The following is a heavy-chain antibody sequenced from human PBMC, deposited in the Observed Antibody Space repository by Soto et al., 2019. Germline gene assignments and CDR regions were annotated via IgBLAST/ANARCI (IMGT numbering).Heavy chain of an antibody. CDR3: ARGGIPPGYGLDV. Sequence: GGSLRLSCAASGFTFSSYDMHWVRQGTGQGLEWVSTIGIADNRYCLSSVKGRFTISRDDAENSLYLQMNSLKAGDTAVYYCARGGIPPGYGLDVWGQGTTVTVSS. D-gene: IGHD6-13*01. V-gene: IGHV3-13*04. CDR2: IGIADNR. J-gene: IGHJ6*02. CDR1: GFTFSSYD.